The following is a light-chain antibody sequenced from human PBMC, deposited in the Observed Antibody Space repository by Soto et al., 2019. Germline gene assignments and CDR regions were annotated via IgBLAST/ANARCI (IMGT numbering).Light chain of an antibody. CDR3: QEFHNWPPIT. CDR2: GAS. V-gene: IGKV3-15*01. CDR1: QSVSTN. Sequence: PGEAANLSATASQSVSTNLAWYQQKPGQAPRLLIYGASTRATGIPARFSGSGSGTEFTLTISSLQSEDLAVYYCQEFHNWPPITFGQGTRLEI. J-gene: IGKJ5*01.